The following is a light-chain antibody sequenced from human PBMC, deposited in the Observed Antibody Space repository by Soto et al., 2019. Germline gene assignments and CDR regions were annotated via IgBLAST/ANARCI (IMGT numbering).Light chain of an antibody. V-gene: IGLV1-47*01. J-gene: IGLJ3*02. CDR1: SSNIGSNY. Sequence: QSVLTQSPSASASPGQRITISCSGSSSNIGSNYVYWYQQFPGMAPKLLIYRNGQRPSGVPDRFSALKYGTTASLAIAGLRSEDEGDYYCAAWDASLSGPVFGGGTKLIVL. CDR2: RNG. CDR3: AAWDASLSGPV.